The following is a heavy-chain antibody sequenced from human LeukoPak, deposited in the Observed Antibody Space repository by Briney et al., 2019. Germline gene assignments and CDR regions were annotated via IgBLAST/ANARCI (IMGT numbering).Heavy chain of an antibody. V-gene: IGHV1-18*01. CDR3: ASRHCSSTSCLRGIYYYYMDV. CDR1: GYTFTSYG. J-gene: IGHJ6*03. D-gene: IGHD2-2*01. Sequence: ASVKVSCKASGYTFTSYGISWVRQAPGQGLEWMGWISAYNGNTNYAQKLQGRVTMTTDTSTSTAYMELRSLRSDDTAVYYCASRHCSSTSCLRGIYYYYMDVWGKGTTVTVSS. CDR2: ISAYNGNT.